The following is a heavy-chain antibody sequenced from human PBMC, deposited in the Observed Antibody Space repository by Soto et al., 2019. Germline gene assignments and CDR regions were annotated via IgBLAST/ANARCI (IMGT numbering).Heavy chain of an antibody. CDR3: ARTGYSSGWYKAAFDI. J-gene: IGHJ3*02. V-gene: IGHV4-34*01. D-gene: IGHD6-19*01. CDR1: GGSFSGYY. Sequence: SETLSLTCAVYGGSFSGYYWSWIRQPPGKGQEWIGEINHSGSTNYSPSLKSRVTISVDTSKNQFSLKLSSVTAADTAVYYCARTGYSSGWYKAAFDIWGQGTMVTVSS. CDR2: INHSGST.